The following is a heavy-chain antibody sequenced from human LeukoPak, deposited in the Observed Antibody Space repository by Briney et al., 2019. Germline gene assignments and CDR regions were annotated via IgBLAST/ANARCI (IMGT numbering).Heavy chain of an antibody. CDR1: GFTFSDYY. J-gene: IGHJ6*02. CDR2: ISSGGSTI. Sequence: PGGSLRLSCAASGFTFSDYYMSWIRQAPGKGLEWVSYISSGGSTIYYADSVKGRFTISRDNAKNSLYLQMNSLRAKDTAVYYCVRDSGYYDSSGYYVYYNGMDVWGQGTTVTVSS. CDR3: VRDSGYYDSSGYYVYYNGMDV. V-gene: IGHV3-11*01. D-gene: IGHD3-22*01.